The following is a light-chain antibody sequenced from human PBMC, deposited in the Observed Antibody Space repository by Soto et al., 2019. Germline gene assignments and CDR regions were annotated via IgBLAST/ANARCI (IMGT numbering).Light chain of an antibody. CDR2: LDRSGSY. CDR3: ETWNSNTHKV. J-gene: IGLJ2*01. V-gene: IGLV4-60*02. CDR1: SGHNTYI. Sequence: QLVLTQSSSASASLGSSVKLTCILSSGHNTYIIAWHQQQPGKAPRFLMTLDRSGSYNRGSGVPDRFSGSSSGADRYLTITTPHFGVGGDYNWETWNSNTHKVLGGGTNLT.